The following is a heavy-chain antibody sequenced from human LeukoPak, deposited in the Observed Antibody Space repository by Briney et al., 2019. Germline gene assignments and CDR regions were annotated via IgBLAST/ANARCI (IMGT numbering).Heavy chain of an antibody. J-gene: IGHJ4*02. CDR1: GGSISSSSYY. CDR3: AEHTSITYAHFDY. V-gene: IGHV4-39*01. CDR2: IYYSGST. D-gene: IGHD2-2*01. Sequence: TSETLSLTCTVSGGSISSSSYYWGWIRQPPGKGLEWIGSIYYSGSTYYNPSLKSRVTISVDTSKNQFSLKLNSVTAADTAVYYCAEHTSITYAHFDYWGQGTLVTVSS.